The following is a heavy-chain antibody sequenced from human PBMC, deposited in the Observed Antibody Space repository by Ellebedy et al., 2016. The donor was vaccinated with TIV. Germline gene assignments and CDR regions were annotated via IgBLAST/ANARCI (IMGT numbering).Heavy chain of an antibody. Sequence: GESLKISCAASGFSFRSYWMSWVRQAPGKGLEWVANLRQDGDEKYYVDSVKGRFTISRDNAKNSLYLQMNGLRAEDTAVYYCAYGAGTYFGWGQGTLVTVSS. D-gene: IGHD4/OR15-4a*01. CDR1: GFSFRSYW. CDR3: AYGAGTYFG. J-gene: IGHJ4*02. CDR2: LRQDGDEK. V-gene: IGHV3-7*01.